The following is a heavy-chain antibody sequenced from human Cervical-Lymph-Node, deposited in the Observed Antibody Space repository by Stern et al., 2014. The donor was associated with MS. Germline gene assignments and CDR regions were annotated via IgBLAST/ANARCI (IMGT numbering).Heavy chain of an antibody. CDR3: ARGHIPYAYNYLFDY. CDR1: GFTFSSYG. Sequence: QVQLVESGGGVVQPGTSLRLSCAASGFTFSSYGMHWVRQAPGQGLEWVALAWYDGSTAYYTNSVKGRFTISRDNSKNTLSLQMNSLTAEDTAVYYCARGHIPYAYNYLFDYWGQGTLGTVSS. V-gene: IGHV3-33*01. D-gene: IGHD5-24*01. J-gene: IGHJ4*02. CDR2: AWYDGSTA.